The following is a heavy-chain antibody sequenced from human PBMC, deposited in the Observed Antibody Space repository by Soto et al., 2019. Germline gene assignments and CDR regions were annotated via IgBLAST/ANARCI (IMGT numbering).Heavy chain of an antibody. CDR3: ARDAVSGDRFDP. J-gene: IGHJ5*02. V-gene: IGHV4-4*07. D-gene: IGHD1-26*01. CDR2: IYTSGST. CDR1: GGSISSYY. Sequence: QVQLQESGPGLVKPSETLSLTCTVSGGSISSYYWSWIRQPAGKGLEWIGRIYTSGSTNYNPSLKSRVTMSVDTSKNQFSLKVNSLTAADTAVYYCARDAVSGDRFDPWGQGTLVTVSS.